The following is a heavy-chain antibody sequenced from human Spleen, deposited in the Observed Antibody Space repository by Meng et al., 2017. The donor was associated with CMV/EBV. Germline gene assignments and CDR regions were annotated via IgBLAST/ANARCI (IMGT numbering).Heavy chain of an antibody. CDR1: GFNFSNYW. V-gene: IGHV3-74*01. CDR3: ARATYCADGVCFRAHHFDF. Sequence: GESLKISCAASGFNFSNYWMHWVRQVPGQGLVWVSRINSDESATNYADSVRGRFTISRDNVKNTLYLQMSSLRGEDTAVYYCARATYCADGVCFRAHHFDFWGQGTLVTVSS. J-gene: IGHJ4*02. D-gene: IGHD2-8*01. CDR2: INSDESAT.